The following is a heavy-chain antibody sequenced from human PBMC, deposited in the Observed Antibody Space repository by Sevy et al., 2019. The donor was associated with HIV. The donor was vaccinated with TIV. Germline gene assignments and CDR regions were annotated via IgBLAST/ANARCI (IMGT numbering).Heavy chain of an antibody. Sequence: GSLRLSCVASGFNFRNFWMSWVRQATGKGLECVADIKQDGSEAYYVDSVKGRFTISRDNAKNSLYLQMNSLRDEDTAMYFCVRDKEVGASILDAWGQGTPVTVSS. CDR1: GFNFRNFW. J-gene: IGHJ5*02. D-gene: IGHD1-26*01. CDR2: IKQDGSEA. CDR3: VRDKEVGASILDA. V-gene: IGHV3-7*03.